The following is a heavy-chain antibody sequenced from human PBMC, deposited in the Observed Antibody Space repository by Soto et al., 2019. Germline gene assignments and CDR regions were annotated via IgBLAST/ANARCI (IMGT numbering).Heavy chain of an antibody. CDR2: IIPILGIA. CDR3: ARSMVRGAHPHY. J-gene: IGHJ4*02. Sequence: ASVKVSCKASGGTFSSYTISWVRQAPGQGLEWMGRIIPILGIANYAQKFQGRVTITADKSTSTAYMELSSLRSEDTAVYYCARSMVRGAHPHYWGQGTLVTVSS. CDR1: GGTFSSYT. D-gene: IGHD3-10*01. V-gene: IGHV1-69*02.